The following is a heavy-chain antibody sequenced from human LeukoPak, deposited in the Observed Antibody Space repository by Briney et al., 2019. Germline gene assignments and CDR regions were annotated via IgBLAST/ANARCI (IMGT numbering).Heavy chain of an antibody. J-gene: IGHJ4*02. D-gene: IGHD2-2*01. V-gene: IGHV4-59*08. Sequence: SETLSLTCTVSGGSISSYYWSWIRQPPGKGLEWIGYIYYSGSTNYNPSLKSRVTISVDTSKNQFSLKLSSVTAADTAVYYCARGVGYCSSTSCPLLDYWGQGTLVTVSS. CDR1: GGSISSYY. CDR2: IYYSGST. CDR3: ARGVGYCSSTSCPLLDY.